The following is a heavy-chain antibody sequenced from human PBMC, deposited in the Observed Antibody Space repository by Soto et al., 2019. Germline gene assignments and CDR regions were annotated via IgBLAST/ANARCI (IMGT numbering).Heavy chain of an antibody. J-gene: IGHJ4*02. V-gene: IGHV3-33*01. CDR1: GFTFSSYG. D-gene: IGHD4-17*01. CDR2: IWYDGSNK. Sequence: PGGSLRLSCAASGFTFSSYGMHWVRQAPGKGLEWVAVIWYDGSNKYYADSVKGRFTISRDNSKNTLYLQMNSLRAEDTAVYYCARDANDYGDSFFDYWGQGTLVTVSS. CDR3: ARDANDYGDSFFDY.